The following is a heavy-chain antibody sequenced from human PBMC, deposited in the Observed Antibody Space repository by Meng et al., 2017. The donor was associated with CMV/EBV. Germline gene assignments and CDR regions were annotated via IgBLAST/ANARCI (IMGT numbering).Heavy chain of an antibody. CDR3: ARDKDGDGYNIRNGMDV. D-gene: IGHD5-24*01. V-gene: IGHV4-61*01. CDR1: GGSVSSGSYY. J-gene: IGHJ6*02. Sequence: SETLSLTCTVSGGSVSSGSYYWSWIRQPPGKGLEWIGYIYYSGSTNYNPSLKSRVTISVDTSKNQFSLKLSSVTAADTAVYYCARDKDGDGYNIRNGMDVWGQGTTVTVSS. CDR2: IYYSGST.